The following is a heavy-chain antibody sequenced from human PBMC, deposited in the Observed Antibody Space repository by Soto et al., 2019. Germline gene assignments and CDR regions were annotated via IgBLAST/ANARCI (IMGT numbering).Heavy chain of an antibody. CDR2: ISGSGGST. CDR3: AKEEGYSSGWSGVDY. CDR1: GFTFSSYA. Sequence: EVPLLESGGGLVQPGGSLRLSCAASGFTFSSYAMSWVRQAPGKGLEWVSAISGSGGSTYYADSVKGRFTISRDNSKDTLYLQMNSLRAEDTAVYYCAKEEGYSSGWSGVDYWGQGTLVTVSS. V-gene: IGHV3-23*01. J-gene: IGHJ4*02. D-gene: IGHD6-19*01.